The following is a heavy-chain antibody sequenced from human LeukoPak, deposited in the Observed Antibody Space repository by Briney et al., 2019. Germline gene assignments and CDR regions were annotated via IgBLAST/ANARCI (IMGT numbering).Heavy chain of an antibody. D-gene: IGHD5-12*01. CDR3: AKGGQTDRFDY. V-gene: IGHV3-23*01. CDR1: GFTFNSYA. CDR2: TTNSGGNT. Sequence: PGGSLRLSCAASGFTFNSYAMSWVRQAPGKGLEWVSGTTNSGGNTYYAGSVKGRFTISRDNSKSTLYLQMNSLRAEDTAVFYCAKGGQTDRFDYWGQGALVTVSS. J-gene: IGHJ4*02.